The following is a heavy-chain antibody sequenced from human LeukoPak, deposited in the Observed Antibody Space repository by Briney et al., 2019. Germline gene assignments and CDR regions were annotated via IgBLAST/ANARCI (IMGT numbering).Heavy chain of an antibody. D-gene: IGHD6-19*01. J-gene: IGHJ4*02. Sequence: GESLKISCKWSGYSFTSYWIGWVRQMPGKGLEWMEHIYPAYSDIRYSLSFQGQDTISPAKSINTAFLERNNLKASGTAMYYGASRLYPSDWYGGDWWGQGTLVTVSS. CDR1: GYSFTSYW. V-gene: IGHV5-51*01. CDR3: ASRLYPSDWYGGDW. CDR2: IYPAYSDI.